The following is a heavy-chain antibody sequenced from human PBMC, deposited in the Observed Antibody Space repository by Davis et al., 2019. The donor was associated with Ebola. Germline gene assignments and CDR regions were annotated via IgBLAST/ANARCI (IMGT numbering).Heavy chain of an antibody. Sequence: PSETLSLTCAVSGGSISSGGYSWSWIRQPPGKGLEWIGYIYHSGSTYYNPSLKSRVTISVDRSKNQFSLKLNSVTAADTAVYYCARVCGIKAAPDYWGQGTLVTVSS. V-gene: IGHV4-30-2*01. CDR1: GGSISSGGYS. D-gene: IGHD2-21*01. CDR2: IYHSGST. CDR3: ARVCGIKAAPDY. J-gene: IGHJ4*02.